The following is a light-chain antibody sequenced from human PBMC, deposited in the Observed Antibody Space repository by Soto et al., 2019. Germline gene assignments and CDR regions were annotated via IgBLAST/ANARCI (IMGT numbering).Light chain of an antibody. CDR1: SSDVGGYNY. J-gene: IGLJ1*01. CDR2: DVS. Sequence: QSALTQPASVSGSPGQSITISCTGTSSDVGGYNYVSWYQQHPGKAPKLMIYDVSNRPSGVSNRFSGSKSGNTASLTISGLHAEDEADYYCSSYTSSSTLEAVFGTGTKLTVL. CDR3: SSYTSSSTLEAV. V-gene: IGLV2-14*01.